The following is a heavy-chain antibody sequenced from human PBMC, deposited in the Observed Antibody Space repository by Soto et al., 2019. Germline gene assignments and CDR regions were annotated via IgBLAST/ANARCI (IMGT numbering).Heavy chain of an antibody. D-gene: IGHD6-6*01. CDR3: AKPRERARPFYYYYGMDV. Sequence: GGSLRLSCAASGFTFSNFWMNWVRQAPGKGLEWVSAISGSGGSTYYADSVKGRFTISRDNSKNTLYLQMNSLRAEDTAVYYCAKPRERARPFYYYYGMDVWGQGTTVTAP. V-gene: IGHV3-23*01. CDR2: ISGSGGST. J-gene: IGHJ6*02. CDR1: GFTFSNFW.